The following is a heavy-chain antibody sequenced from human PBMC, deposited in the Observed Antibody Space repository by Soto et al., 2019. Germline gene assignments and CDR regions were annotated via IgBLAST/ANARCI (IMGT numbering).Heavy chain of an antibody. CDR1: GFTFSSYA. V-gene: IGHV3-23*01. CDR3: AKDKNSVVIAAYDAFDT. D-gene: IGHD2-15*01. CDR2: IVGSGGGT. Sequence: GGSLRLSCAASGFTFSSYAMSWVRQAPGKGLEWVASIVGSGGGTYYADSVRGRFTFSRDNSKNTLYLQMTRLRVEDTAVYFCAKDKNSVVIAAYDAFDTWGQGQWSPSPQ. J-gene: IGHJ3*02.